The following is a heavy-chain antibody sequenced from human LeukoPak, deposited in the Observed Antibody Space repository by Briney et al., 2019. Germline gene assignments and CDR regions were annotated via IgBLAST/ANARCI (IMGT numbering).Heavy chain of an antibody. V-gene: IGHV3-15*01. CDR2: IKTKSDGGTA. J-gene: IGHJ4*02. Sequence: KPGGSLRLSCAASGFTFSNAWMTWVRQAPGKGLEWVGRIKTKSDGGTADYAAPVKGRFTISRDDSKNILYLEMDSLKTEDTAVYYCTATLGYWGQGTLVTVSS. CDR3: TATLGY. D-gene: IGHD3-16*01. CDR1: GFTFSNAW.